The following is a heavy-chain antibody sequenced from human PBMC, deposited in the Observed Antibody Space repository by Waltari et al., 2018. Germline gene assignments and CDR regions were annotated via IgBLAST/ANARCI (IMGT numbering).Heavy chain of an antibody. Sequence: QGQLQESGQGLVKHSGTLCRTCAVSGGSISSRNWWGWVRQPPGKVLEWIGESYRGGRTNYNPSLKSRVTISVAKSKNQFSLKLSSVTAADTAVYYCASRSYHMGTIDYWGQGTLVTVSS. CDR3: ASRSYHMGTIDY. V-gene: IGHV4-4*02. D-gene: IGHD1-1*01. CDR2: SYRGGRT. CDR1: GGSISSRNW. J-gene: IGHJ4*02.